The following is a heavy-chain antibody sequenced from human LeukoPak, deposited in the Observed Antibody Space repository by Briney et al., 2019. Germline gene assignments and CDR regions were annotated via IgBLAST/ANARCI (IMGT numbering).Heavy chain of an antibody. CDR3: VKDMGDTVDHLGMDY. D-gene: IGHD5-12*01. V-gene: IGHV3-64*01. J-gene: IGHJ4*02. CDR1: GFTFSSYA. Sequence: PGGSLRLSCAASGFTFSSYAMHWVRQAPGKGLEYVSAISSNGGSTYYANSVKGRFTISRDNAKNSLYLQMNSLRAEDLAFYYCVKDMGDTVDHLGMDYWGLGTLVTVSS. CDR2: ISSNGGST.